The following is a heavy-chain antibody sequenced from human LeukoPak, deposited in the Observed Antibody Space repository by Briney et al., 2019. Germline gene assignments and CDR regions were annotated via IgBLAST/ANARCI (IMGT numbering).Heavy chain of an antibody. CDR2: IRYDGSNK. J-gene: IGHJ4*02. V-gene: IGHV3-30*02. CDR1: GFTFSSYG. D-gene: IGHD2-21*01. Sequence: GGSLRLSCAASGFTFSSYGMHWVRQAPGKGLEWVAFIRYDGSNKYYADSVKGRFTISRDNAKNSLYLQMNSLRAEDTAVYYCARGRTPEYAGGGDCFDYWGQGTLVTVSS. CDR3: ARGRTPEYAGGGDCFDY.